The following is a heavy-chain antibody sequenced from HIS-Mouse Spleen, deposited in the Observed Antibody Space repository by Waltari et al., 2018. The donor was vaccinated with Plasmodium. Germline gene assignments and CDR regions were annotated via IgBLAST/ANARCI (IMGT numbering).Heavy chain of an antibody. D-gene: IGHD1-26*01. V-gene: IGHV3-53*01. CDR2: IYSGGST. CDR3: ARDRSWDDAFDI. CDR1: GFTVSSTY. Sequence: EVQLVESGGGLIQPGGSLRLSCAASGFTVSSTYMRWVRQAPGKGLEWVSVIYSGGSTYYADSVKGRFTISRDNSKNTLYLQMNSLRAEDTAVYYCARDRSWDDAFDIWGQGTMVTVSS. J-gene: IGHJ3*02.